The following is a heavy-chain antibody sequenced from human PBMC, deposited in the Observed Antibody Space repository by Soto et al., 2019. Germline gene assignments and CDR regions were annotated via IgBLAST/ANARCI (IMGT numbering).Heavy chain of an antibody. CDR2: ISSSSSYI. J-gene: IGHJ4*02. V-gene: IGHV3-21*01. D-gene: IGHD2-15*01. CDR1: GFTFSSYS. CDR3: ARDKLGYCSGGSCQSPSV. Sequence: GGSLRLSCAASGFTFSSYSMNWVRQAPGKGLEWVSSISSSSSYIYYADSVKGRFTISRDNAKNSLYLQMNSLRAEDTAVYYCARDKLGYCSGGSCQSPSVWGQGTLVTVSS.